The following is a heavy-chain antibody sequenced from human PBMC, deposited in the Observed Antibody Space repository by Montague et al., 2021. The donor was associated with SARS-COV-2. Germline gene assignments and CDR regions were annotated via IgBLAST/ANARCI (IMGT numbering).Heavy chain of an antibody. CDR3: ARHERDTVIRRIFIVDINKFDP. CDR1: GDSSSSAHW. J-gene: IGHJ5*02. D-gene: IGHD1-26*01. CDR2: THQWGGT. Sequence: SETLSLTCAVAGDSSSSAHWRSWVRQPPTKGLVGIVETHQWGGTNYNPSLRSRVSIFLDKSKNQFSLTLTSVTAADTAMYYCARHERDTVIRRIFIVDINKFDPWGQGTLVTVSS. V-gene: IGHV4-4*02.